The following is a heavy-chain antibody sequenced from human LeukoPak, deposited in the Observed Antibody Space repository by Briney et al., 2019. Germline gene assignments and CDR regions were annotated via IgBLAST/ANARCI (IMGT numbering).Heavy chain of an antibody. CDR1: GGSISSYY. J-gene: IGHJ3*02. CDR2: IYYSGST. CDR3: ARHLRITMVTTDAFDI. Sequence: SETLSLTCTVSGGSISSYYWSWIRQPPGKGLEWIGYIYYSGSTNYNPSLKSRVTISVDTSKNQFSLKLSSVTAADTAVYYCARHLRITMVTTDAFDIWGQGTMVTVSS. D-gene: IGHD3-10*01. V-gene: IGHV4-59*08.